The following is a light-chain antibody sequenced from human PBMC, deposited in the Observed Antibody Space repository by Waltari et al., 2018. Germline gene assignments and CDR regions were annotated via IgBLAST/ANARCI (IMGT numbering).Light chain of an antibody. Sequence: DIVMTQSPDSLAVSLGERATINCRSSESVLHNINNQNYLAWYQQKEGQPPKLLIYWTSTRQSGVPDRFSGRGSGTDFTLTINSLQTEDVAVYYCQQYYSPPWTFGQGTKVEV. V-gene: IGKV4-1*01. J-gene: IGKJ1*01. CDR2: WTS. CDR1: ESVLHNINNQNY. CDR3: QQYYSPPWT.